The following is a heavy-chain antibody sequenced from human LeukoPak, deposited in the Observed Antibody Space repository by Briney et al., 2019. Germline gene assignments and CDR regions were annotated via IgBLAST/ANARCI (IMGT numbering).Heavy chain of an antibody. J-gene: IGHJ4*02. Sequence: GGSLRLSCAASGFTFDDYAMHWVRQAPGKGLEWVSGITWNSDSVDYADSVKGRFTISRDNAMNSLYLQMNSLRAEDTALYYCGKSPGSTYYYSLVDYWGQGTLVTVSS. V-gene: IGHV3-9*01. CDR3: GKSPGSTYYYSLVDY. CDR1: GFTFDDYA. CDR2: ITWNSDSV. D-gene: IGHD3-22*01.